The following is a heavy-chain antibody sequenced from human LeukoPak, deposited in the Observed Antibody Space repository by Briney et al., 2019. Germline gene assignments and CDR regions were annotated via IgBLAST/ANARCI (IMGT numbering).Heavy chain of an antibody. CDR3: ARGRWSATTASYYLDF. Sequence: ASVKVSCKASEYTFTDYAINWVRQAPGQRLEWMGWINAGNGNTRYSQRFQGRVTITRDTSASTAYMELSSLTSEDTAVYYCARGRWSATTASYYLDFWGQGTLVTVSS. V-gene: IGHV1-3*01. D-gene: IGHD5-24*01. CDR2: INAGNGNT. J-gene: IGHJ4*02. CDR1: EYTFTDYA.